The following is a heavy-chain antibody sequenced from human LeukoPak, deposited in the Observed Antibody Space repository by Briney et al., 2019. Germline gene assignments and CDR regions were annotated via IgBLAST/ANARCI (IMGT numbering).Heavy chain of an antibody. Sequence: PSETLSLTCNVSGGSISSTSYYWGWIRRPPGKGLEWLGNIYYTGTTYYNPSLKSRVTISVDTSNNQFSLRLSSVTAADTAVYYCARDRGAYDAFDIWGQGTMVTVSS. CDR2: IYYTGTT. CDR3: ARDRGAYDAFDI. J-gene: IGHJ3*02. V-gene: IGHV4-39*07. CDR1: GGSISSTSYY. D-gene: IGHD1-26*01.